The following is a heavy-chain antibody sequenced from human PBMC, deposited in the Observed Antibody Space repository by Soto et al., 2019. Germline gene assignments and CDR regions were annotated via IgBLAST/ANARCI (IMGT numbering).Heavy chain of an antibody. Sequence: LSLTCTVSGGSIYTGGFYWSWIRQLPGKGLEWLGYIYYTGSTQYTPSLKSRLSISTDTSDNQFSLRLNSVTAADTAVYYCATSLVTSRARVDYWGQGTPVTVSS. V-gene: IGHV4-31*03. J-gene: IGHJ4*02. CDR1: GGSIYTGGFY. D-gene: IGHD1-26*01. CDR3: ATSLVTSRARVDY. CDR2: IYYTGST.